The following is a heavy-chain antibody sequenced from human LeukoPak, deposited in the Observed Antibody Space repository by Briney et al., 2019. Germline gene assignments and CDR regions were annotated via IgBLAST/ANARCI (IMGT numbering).Heavy chain of an antibody. V-gene: IGHV4-59*01. D-gene: IGHD3-10*01. Sequence: SETLSLTCTVSGGSISSYYWSWIRQPPGKGLEWIGYIYYSGSTNYNPSLKSRVTISVDTSKNQFSLKLSSVTAADTAVYYCARVLEVRGEAYLPPSALDIWGQGTMVTVSS. CDR1: GGSISSYY. CDR3: ARVLEVRGEAYLPPSALDI. CDR2: IYYSGST. J-gene: IGHJ3*02.